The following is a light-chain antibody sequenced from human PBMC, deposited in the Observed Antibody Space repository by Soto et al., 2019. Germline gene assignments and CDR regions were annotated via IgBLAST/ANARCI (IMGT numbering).Light chain of an antibody. CDR3: SSYTSSSTLYV. CDR1: SSDVGGYNY. J-gene: IGLJ1*01. CDR2: AVS. Sequence: QSVLTQPASVSGSPGQSITISCTGTSSDVGGYNYVSWYKQHPGKAPKLMIYAVSNRPSGVSNRFSGSKSGNTASLTISGLQAEDEADYYCSSYTSSSTLYVFGTGTKLTVL. V-gene: IGLV2-14*01.